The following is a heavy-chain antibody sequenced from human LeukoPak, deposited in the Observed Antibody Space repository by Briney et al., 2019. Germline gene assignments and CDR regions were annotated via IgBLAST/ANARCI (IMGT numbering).Heavy chain of an antibody. CDR3: AKVRCGDDCYSTHDAYDI. CDR1: GFTFSNYE. D-gene: IGHD2-21*02. J-gene: IGHJ3*02. CDR2: ISTSGSLI. V-gene: IGHV3-48*03. Sequence: GGSLRLSCAPSGFTFSNYEMNWVRQAPGKGLEWVSFISTSGSLIYYADSVKGRFTISRDNSKNTLYLQVNSLRAEDTAVYYCAKVRCGDDCYSTHDAYDIWGQGTMVTVSS.